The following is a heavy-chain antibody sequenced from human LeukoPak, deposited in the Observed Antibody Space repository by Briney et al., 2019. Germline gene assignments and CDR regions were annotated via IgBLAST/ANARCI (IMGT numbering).Heavy chain of an antibody. CDR3: ARDIRGYGSGSYPTYYFDY. CDR1: GGSISSGSYY. Sequence: SETLSLTCTVSGGSISSGSYYWGWIRQPPGKGLEWIGEINHSGSTNYNPSLKSRVTISVDTSKNQFSLKLSSVTAADTAVYYCARDIRGYGSGSYPTYYFDYWGQGTLVTVSS. D-gene: IGHD3-10*01. V-gene: IGHV4-39*07. J-gene: IGHJ4*02. CDR2: INHSGST.